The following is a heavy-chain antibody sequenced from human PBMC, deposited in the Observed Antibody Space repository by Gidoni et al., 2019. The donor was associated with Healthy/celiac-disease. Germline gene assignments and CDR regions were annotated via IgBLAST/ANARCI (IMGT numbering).Heavy chain of an antibody. J-gene: IGHJ4*02. Sequence: QLQLQESGPGLVKPSAPLSLTCTVSGGSISSSSYYWGWLRQPPGKGLEWIGSIYYSGSTYYNPSLKSRVTISVDTSKNQFSLKLSSVTAADTAVYYCASGIGDYYDSSGYYLWGQGTLVTVSS. D-gene: IGHD3-22*01. CDR2: IYYSGST. CDR1: GGSISSSSYY. CDR3: ASGIGDYYDSSGYYL. V-gene: IGHV4-39*01.